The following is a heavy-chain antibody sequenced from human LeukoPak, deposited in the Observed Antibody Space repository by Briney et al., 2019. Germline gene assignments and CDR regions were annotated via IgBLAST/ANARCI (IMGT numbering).Heavy chain of an antibody. CDR1: GGSISSYY. CDR3: ARSFGVVPDDAFDI. Sequence: SETLSLTCTVSGGSISSYYWSWIRQPAGKGLEWIGRIYTSGSTNYNPSLKGRVTMSVDTSKNQFSLKLSSVTAADTAVYYCARSFGVVPDDAFDIWGQGTMVTVSS. V-gene: IGHV4-4*07. J-gene: IGHJ3*02. D-gene: IGHD3-3*01. CDR2: IYTSGST.